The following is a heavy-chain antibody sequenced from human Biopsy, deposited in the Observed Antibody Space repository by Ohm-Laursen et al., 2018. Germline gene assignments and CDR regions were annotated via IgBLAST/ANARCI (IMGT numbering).Heavy chain of an antibody. CDR2: IYYTGST. J-gene: IGHJ2*01. D-gene: IGHD1-26*01. V-gene: IGHV4-59*08. CDR1: GGSISSYY. CDR3: ARHAPSYSGSYWRYFDL. Sequence: GTLSLTYTVSGGSISSYYWSWIRQPPGKGLEWIGYIYYTGSTNYNPSLKSRVTISVDTSMNHLSLRLTPVTAADTAVYYCARHAPSYSGSYWRYFDLWGRGTLVTVPS.